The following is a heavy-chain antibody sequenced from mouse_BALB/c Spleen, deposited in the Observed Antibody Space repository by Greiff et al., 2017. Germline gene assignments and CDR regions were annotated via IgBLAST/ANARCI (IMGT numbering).Heavy chain of an antibody. CDR2: VNPNNGGT. V-gene: IGHV1S29*02. CDR1: GYSFTGYY. CDR3: ARNLYGNGAMDD. J-gene: IGHJ4*01. D-gene: IGHD2-1*01. Sequence: EVQLQQSGPELVKPGASVKISCKASGYSFTGYYMHWVKQSHGKSLEWIGRVNPNNGGTSYNQKFKGKAILTVDKSSSTAYMELRSLTSEDSAVYYCARNLYGNGAMDDWGQGTSVTVSS.